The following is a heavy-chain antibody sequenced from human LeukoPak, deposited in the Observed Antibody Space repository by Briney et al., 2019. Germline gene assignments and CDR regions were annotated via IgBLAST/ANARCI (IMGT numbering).Heavy chain of an antibody. Sequence: GGSLRLSCAASGFTFTSNYMSWVRQPPGKGLEWVSVIYSGTNTYYADSVKGRFTISRDNSKNTLYLQMNSLRVEDTAVYYCARESSGSYFFYWGQGTLVTVSS. V-gene: IGHV3-66*01. CDR3: ARESSGSYFFY. CDR1: GFTFTSNY. D-gene: IGHD1-26*01. CDR2: IYSGTNT. J-gene: IGHJ4*02.